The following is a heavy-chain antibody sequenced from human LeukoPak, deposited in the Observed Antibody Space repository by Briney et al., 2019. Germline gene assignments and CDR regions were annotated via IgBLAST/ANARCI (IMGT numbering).Heavy chain of an antibody. CDR3: AREDPQTTVPEGMDV. CDR2: IYYSGTA. D-gene: IGHD4-17*01. Sequence: SETLSLTCTVSGGSISYYYWSWIRQSPGKGLEWIGYIYYSGTANYNPSLKSRVAISVDTTKNQFSLQLRSVTAADTAVYYCAREDPQTTVPEGMDVWGQGTTVTVSS. J-gene: IGHJ6*02. V-gene: IGHV4-59*01. CDR1: GGSISYYY.